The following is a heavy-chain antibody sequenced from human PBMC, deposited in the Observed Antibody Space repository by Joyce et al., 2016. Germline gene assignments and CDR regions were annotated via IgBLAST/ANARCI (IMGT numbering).Heavy chain of an antibody. CDR2: IYPGDADT. CDR3: ARPREGHNWFDP. V-gene: IGHV5-51*03. CDR1: GYSFASYW. J-gene: IGHJ5*02. Sequence: EVQLVQSGAEVRKPGESLKISCKTSGYSFASYWFGWVRQRAGKGLKWMGIIYPGDADTRYSPSFQGQVTISADKSINTAYLQWNSLKASDSAMYYCARPREGHNWFDPWGQGTLVTVSS.